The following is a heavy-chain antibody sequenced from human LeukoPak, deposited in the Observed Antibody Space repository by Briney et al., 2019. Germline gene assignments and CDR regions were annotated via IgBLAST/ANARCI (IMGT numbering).Heavy chain of an antibody. CDR1: GYTFTSYY. CDR3: ARGKEQRLPRLVSFDL. V-gene: IGHV1-46*01. Sequence: RATLKLSCTASGYTFTSYYMHWLRQPPGQGLEWMGLINPSGGSTNYAQKIQGGFTITRDTTTNSVSMEMTTLRSEDTAVYYCARGKEQRLPRLVSFDLWGQGTLVTVSS. J-gene: IGHJ1*01. CDR2: INPSGGST. D-gene: IGHD3-9*01.